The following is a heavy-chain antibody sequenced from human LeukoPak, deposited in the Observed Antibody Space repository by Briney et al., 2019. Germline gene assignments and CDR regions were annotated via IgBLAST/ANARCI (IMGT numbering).Heavy chain of an antibody. V-gene: IGHV1-69*05. CDR3: ARESRLGVTVRAFDY. J-gene: IGHJ4*02. CDR2: IIPIFGTA. CDR1: GGTFSSYA. Sequence: GASVKVSCKASGGTFSSYAISWVRQAPGQGLEWMGGIIPIFGTANYAQKLQGRVTMTTDTSTSTAYMELRSLRSDDTAVYYCARESRLGVTVRAFDYWGQGTLVTVSS. D-gene: IGHD4-17*01.